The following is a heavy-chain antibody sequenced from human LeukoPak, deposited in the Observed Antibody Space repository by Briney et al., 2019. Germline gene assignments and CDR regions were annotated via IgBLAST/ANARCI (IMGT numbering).Heavy chain of an antibody. V-gene: IGHV4-39*01. Sequence: PSETLSLTCTVSGGSISSSSDYWGWIRQPPGKGLEWVGSISFRGTTYYSPSLKSRVTIIGDTSKKQFSLKLSSVTAADTAIYYCATYTSAWGYFDFWGQGTLVTVSS. CDR2: ISFRGTT. CDR1: GGSISSSSDY. D-gene: IGHD6-19*01. CDR3: ATYTSAWGYFDF. J-gene: IGHJ4*02.